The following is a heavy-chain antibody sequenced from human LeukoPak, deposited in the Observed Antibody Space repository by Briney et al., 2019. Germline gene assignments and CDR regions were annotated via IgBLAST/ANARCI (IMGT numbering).Heavy chain of an antibody. J-gene: IGHJ4*02. CDR3: ARVLNYYDSRGYYFSY. CDR1: GFTVSSNY. Sequence: GGSLRLSCAASGFTVSSNYMSWVRQAPGKGLEWVAVISYDGSNKYYADSVKGRFTISRDNSKNTLYLQMNSLRAEDTAVYYCARVLNYYDSRGYYFSYWGQGTLVTVSS. CDR2: ISYDGSNK. D-gene: IGHD3-22*01. V-gene: IGHV3-30-3*01.